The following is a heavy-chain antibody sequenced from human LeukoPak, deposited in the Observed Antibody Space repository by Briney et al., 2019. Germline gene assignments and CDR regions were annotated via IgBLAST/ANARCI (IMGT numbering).Heavy chain of an antibody. CDR3: ARNDYGDN. Sequence: PGGSLRLSCVASEFTFDDYGMNWVRQAPGKGLEWVSRISWNGGSTTHADSVKGRFTISRDNSKNTLYLQMNSLRAEDTAVYYCARNDYGDNWGQGTLVTVSS. CDR1: EFTFDDYG. V-gene: IGHV3-20*04. J-gene: IGHJ4*02. CDR2: ISWNGGST.